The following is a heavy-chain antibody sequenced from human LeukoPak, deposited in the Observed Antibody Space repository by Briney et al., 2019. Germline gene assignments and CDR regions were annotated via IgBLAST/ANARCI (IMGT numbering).Heavy chain of an antibody. CDR2: FDPEDGET. J-gene: IGHJ1*01. Sequence: ASVKVSCKVSGYTLTELSMHWVRQAPGKGLEWMGGFDPEDGETFYAQKFQGRVTMTEDTSTDTAYMGLSSLRSEDTAVYYCAKRVGMTGGVFHHWGQGTLVTVSS. D-gene: IGHD1-26*01. V-gene: IGHV1-24*01. CDR3: AKRVGMTGGVFHH. CDR1: GYTLTELS.